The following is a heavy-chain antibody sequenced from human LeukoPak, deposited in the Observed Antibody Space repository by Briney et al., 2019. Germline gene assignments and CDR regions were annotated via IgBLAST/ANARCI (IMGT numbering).Heavy chain of an antibody. CDR2: IYYSGST. J-gene: IGHJ6*02. D-gene: IGHD3-22*01. CDR1: GGSISSYY. CDR3: ARDLRYYYDSSGYYYYYGMDV. Sequence: SETLSLTCTVSGGSISSYYWSWIRQPPGKGLEWIGYIYYSGSTNYNPSLKSRVTISVDTSKNQFSLKLSSVTAADTAVYYCARDLRYYYDSSGYYYYYGMDVWGQGTMVTVSS. V-gene: IGHV4-59*01.